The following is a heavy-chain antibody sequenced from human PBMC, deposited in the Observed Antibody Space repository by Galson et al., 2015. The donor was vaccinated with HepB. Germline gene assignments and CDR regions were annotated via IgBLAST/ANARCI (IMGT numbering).Heavy chain of an antibody. J-gene: IGHJ3*02. Sequence: SVKVSCKASGYTFTGYYMHWVRQAPGQGLEWMGRINPNSGGTNYAQKFQGRVTMTRDTSISTAYMELSRLRSDDTAVYYCAREHSSGWYGAFDIWGQGTMVTVSS. D-gene: IGHD6-19*01. V-gene: IGHV1-2*06. CDR2: INPNSGGT. CDR3: AREHSSGWYGAFDI. CDR1: GYTFTGYY.